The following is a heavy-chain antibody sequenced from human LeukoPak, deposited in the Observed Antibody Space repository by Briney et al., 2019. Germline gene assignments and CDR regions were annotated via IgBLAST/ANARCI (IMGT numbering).Heavy chain of an antibody. J-gene: IGHJ4*02. V-gene: IGHV3-23*01. CDR2: ISGSDGST. Sequence: GSLRLSCAASGFTFSSYAMSWVRQAPGKGLEWVSAISGSDGSTYYADSVKGRFTISRDNSKNTLYLQMNSLRAEDTAVYYCAKDAVLRGSYYATAGWGQGALVTVSS. CDR1: GFTFSSYA. CDR3: AKDAVLRGSYYATAG. D-gene: IGHD1-26*01.